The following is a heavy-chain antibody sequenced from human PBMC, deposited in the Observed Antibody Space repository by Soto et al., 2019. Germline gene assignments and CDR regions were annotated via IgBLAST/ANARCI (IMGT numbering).Heavy chain of an antibody. Sequence: PVGSLRLSCAASGFTFSSYSMNWVRQAPGKGLEWVSSISSSSSYIYYADSVKGRFTISRDNAKNSLYLQMNSLRAEDTAVYYCARDAPYSYGPYFDYWGQGTLVTVSS. J-gene: IGHJ4*02. CDR2: ISSSSSYI. CDR1: GFTFSSYS. CDR3: ARDAPYSYGPYFDY. D-gene: IGHD5-18*01. V-gene: IGHV3-21*01.